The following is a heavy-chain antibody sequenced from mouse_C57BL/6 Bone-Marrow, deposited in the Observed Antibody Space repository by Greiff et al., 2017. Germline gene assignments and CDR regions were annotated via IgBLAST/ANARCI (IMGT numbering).Heavy chain of an antibody. J-gene: IGHJ2*01. CDR3: ANPFDY. V-gene: IGHV1-55*01. Sequence: QVQLQQPGAELVKPGASVKKSCKASGYTFTSYWLTWVKQRPGQGLAWIGDIYPGSGSTNYNEKFKSKATLTVDTSSITAYMQLSSLTSEDSAVYYCANPFDYWGQGTTLTVPS. CDR2: IYPGSGST. CDR1: GYTFTSYW.